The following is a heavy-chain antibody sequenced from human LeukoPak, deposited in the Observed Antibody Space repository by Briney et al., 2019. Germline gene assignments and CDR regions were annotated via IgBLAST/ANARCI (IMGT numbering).Heavy chain of an antibody. CDR2: IYSGDTT. CDR1: GFTVSSIY. J-gene: IGHJ4*02. CDR3: ARDYN. Sequence: PGGSLRLSCAASGFTVSSIYMSWVRQAPGKGLEWVSLIYSGDTTYYADSVKGRFTFSGDNSKDTLYLQMNSLRAEDTAVYYCARDYNWGQGTPVTVSS. V-gene: IGHV3-66*01.